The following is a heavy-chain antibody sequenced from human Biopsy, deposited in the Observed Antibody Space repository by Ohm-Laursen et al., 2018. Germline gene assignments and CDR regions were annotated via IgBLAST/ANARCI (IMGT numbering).Heavy chain of an antibody. V-gene: IGHV1-69*06. CDR2: IIPFFGTS. CDR3: AAGTRYSSSWYNAVDF. J-gene: IGHJ3*01. CDR1: GGTFNGYG. Sequence: SVKVSCKASGGTFNGYGINWVRQAPGQGLEWMGGIIPFFGTSDYAQTFQGRVTITADKSTSTSYMELTRLRSEDSAVYYCAAGTRYSSSWYNAVDFWGQGTMVTVSS. D-gene: IGHD6-13*01.